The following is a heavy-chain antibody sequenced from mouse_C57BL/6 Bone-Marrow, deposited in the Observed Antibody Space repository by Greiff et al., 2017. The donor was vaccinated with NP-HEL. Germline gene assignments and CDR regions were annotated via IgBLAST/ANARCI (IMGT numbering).Heavy chain of an antibody. V-gene: IGHV1-26*01. Sequence: VQLQQSGPELVKPGASVKISCKASGYTFTDYYMNWVKQSHGKSLEWIGDINPNNGGTSYNQQFKGKATLTVDKSSSPAYMELRSLTSEDSAVYYCATYYSNRGFAYWGQGTLVTVSA. CDR1: GYTFTDYY. J-gene: IGHJ3*01. CDR3: ATYYSNRGFAY. CDR2: INPNNGGT. D-gene: IGHD2-5*01.